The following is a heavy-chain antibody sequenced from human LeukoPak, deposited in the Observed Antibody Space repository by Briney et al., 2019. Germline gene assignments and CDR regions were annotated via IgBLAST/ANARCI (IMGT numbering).Heavy chain of an antibody. CDR3: AKVFAPIAAAGTGAFDY. D-gene: IGHD6-13*01. J-gene: IGHJ4*02. Sequence: AGGSLRLSCAASGFTFSSYGMHWVRQAPGKGLEWVAFIRYDGSNKYYADSVKGRFTISRDNSKNTLYLQMSSLRAEDTAVYYCAKVFAPIAAAGTGAFDYWGQGTLVTVSS. CDR2: IRYDGSNK. CDR1: GFTFSSYG. V-gene: IGHV3-30*02.